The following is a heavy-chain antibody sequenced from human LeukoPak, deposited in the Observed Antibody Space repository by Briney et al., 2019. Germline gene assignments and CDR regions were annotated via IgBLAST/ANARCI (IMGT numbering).Heavy chain of an antibody. J-gene: IGHJ4*02. CDR2: TYYSGST. Sequence: PSETLSLACIVSSGSTSSYYWSWIRQPPGKGLEWIGYTYYSGSTNYNPSLKSRVTISVDTSKNQLSLKLSSVTAADTAVYYCARGGYYDFWSGYFPRPFDYWGQGTLVTVSS. CDR3: ARGGYYDFWSGYFPRPFDY. D-gene: IGHD3-3*01. V-gene: IGHV4-59*01. CDR1: SGSTSSYY.